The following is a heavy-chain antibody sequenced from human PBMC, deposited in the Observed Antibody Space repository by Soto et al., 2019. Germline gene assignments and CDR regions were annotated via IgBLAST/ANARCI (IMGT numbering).Heavy chain of an antibody. Sequence: EVQLLESGGGLVQPGGSLRLSCAASGFTFSSYAMSWVRQAPGKGLEWVSAISGSGGSTYYADSVKGRFTISRDNSKNTRYLQMNRRRAEDTAVYYCAKDLGYCGGDCYPRDYWGQGTLVTVSS. CDR3: AKDLGYCGGDCYPRDY. J-gene: IGHJ4*02. CDR2: ISGSGGST. V-gene: IGHV3-23*01. CDR1: GFTFSSYA. D-gene: IGHD2-21*02.